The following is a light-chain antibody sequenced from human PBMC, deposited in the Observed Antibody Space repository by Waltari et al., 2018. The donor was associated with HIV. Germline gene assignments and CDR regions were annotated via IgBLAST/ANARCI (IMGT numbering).Light chain of an antibody. J-gene: IGLJ2*01. CDR3: YSAADNNRVV. CDR1: VLAKKY. Sequence: SYEVTQPSSVSLSPGQTARITCSGDVLAKKYARWFQQKPGQAPVVVIYKDSERPSGIPERFSGSSSGTTVTLTISGAQVEDEADYYCYSAADNNRVVFGGGTKLTVL. CDR2: KDS. V-gene: IGLV3-27*01.